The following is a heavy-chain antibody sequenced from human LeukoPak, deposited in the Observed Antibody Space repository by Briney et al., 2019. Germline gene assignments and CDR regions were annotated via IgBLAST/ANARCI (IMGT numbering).Heavy chain of an antibody. Sequence: SETLSLTCTVSGGSISTYYWSWIRQPPGKGLEWIGYIYYSGSTNYNPSLKSRVTISVDTSKNQFSLKLSSVTAADTAVYYCARLNYDILTGYPQIDYWGQGTLVTVSS. D-gene: IGHD3-9*01. CDR2: IYYSGST. CDR3: ARLNYDILTGYPQIDY. J-gene: IGHJ4*02. CDR1: GGSISTYY. V-gene: IGHV4-59*01.